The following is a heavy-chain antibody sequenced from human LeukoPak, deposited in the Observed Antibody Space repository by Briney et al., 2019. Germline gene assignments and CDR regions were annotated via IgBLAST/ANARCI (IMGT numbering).Heavy chain of an antibody. Sequence: GGSLRLSCAASGFTFSSYAMSWVRQAPGKGLEWVSAISGSGGSTYYADSVKGRFTISRDNSKNTLYLQMNSLRAEDTAVYYCAKEPPRGYCSSTSCHPLGQGTLVTVSS. D-gene: IGHD2-2*01. V-gene: IGHV3-23*01. CDR3: AKEPPRGYCSSTSCHP. J-gene: IGHJ5*02. CDR2: ISGSGGST. CDR1: GFTFSSYA.